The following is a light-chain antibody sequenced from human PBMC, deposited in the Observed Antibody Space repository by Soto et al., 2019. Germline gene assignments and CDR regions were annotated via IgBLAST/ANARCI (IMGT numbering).Light chain of an antibody. J-gene: IGKJ1*01. CDR2: GAS. CDR3: QQYSSSPWT. Sequence: EIVLTQSPGTLSLSPGERATLSCRASQSVSSSYLAWYQQKPAQAPRLLIYGASSRATGIPDRFSGSGSGTDFTLTIDRLEPEDFAVYYCQQYSSSPWTFGQGTKV. CDR1: QSVSSSY. V-gene: IGKV3-20*01.